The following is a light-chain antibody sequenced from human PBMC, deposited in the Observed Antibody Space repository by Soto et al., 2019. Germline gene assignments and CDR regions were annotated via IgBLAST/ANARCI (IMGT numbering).Light chain of an antibody. CDR2: EVN. CDR1: SSDIGAYDY. CDR3: ISYTSDDVRYV. J-gene: IGLJ1*01. Sequence: QSALTQPASLSGSPGQSITISCTGTSSDIGAYDYVSWFQQHPGKAPKLMISEVNNRPSGVSNRFSGSKSGNTAYLTISGLQVEDEADYCISYTSDDVRYVFGTGTKVTVL. V-gene: IGLV2-14*01.